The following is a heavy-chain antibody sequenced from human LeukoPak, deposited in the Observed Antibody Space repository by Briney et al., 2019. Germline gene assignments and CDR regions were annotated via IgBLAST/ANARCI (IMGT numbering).Heavy chain of an antibody. CDR3: ARSPGSGGSWRREHFDY. CDR2: ISSSSSYI. Sequence: PGGSLRLSCAASGFTFSSYSMNWVRQAPGKGLEWVSSISSSSSYIYYADSVKGRFTISRDNAKNSLYLQMNSLRAEDTAVYYCARSPGSGGSWRREHFDYWGQGTLVTVSS. D-gene: IGHD2-15*01. V-gene: IGHV3-21*01. J-gene: IGHJ4*02. CDR1: GFTFSSYS.